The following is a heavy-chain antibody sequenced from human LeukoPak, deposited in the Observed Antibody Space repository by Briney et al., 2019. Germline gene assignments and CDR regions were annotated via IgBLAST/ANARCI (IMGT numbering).Heavy chain of an antibody. D-gene: IGHD2-21*02. CDR3: AGAWGGDLIDAFDI. CDR1: GNSFGDYY. Sequence: PSETLSLTCTVSGNSFGDYYWSWIRQPAGKGLEWIGRIYTSGSTTYNPSLKSRVTMSVDTSKSQFSLNLMSVTAADTAVYYCAGAWGGDLIDAFDIWGQGTMVTVSS. CDR2: IYTSGST. V-gene: IGHV4-4*07. J-gene: IGHJ3*02.